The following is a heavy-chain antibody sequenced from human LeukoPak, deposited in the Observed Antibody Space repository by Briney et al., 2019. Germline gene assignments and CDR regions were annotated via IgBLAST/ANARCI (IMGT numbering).Heavy chain of an antibody. Sequence: GGSLRLSCAASGFTFSSYGMHWVRQAPGKGLEWVAFIRYDGSNKYYADSVKGRFTISRDNSKNTLYLQMNSLRAEDTAVYYCARDRLITLAAAHNWFDPWGQGTLVTVSS. CDR3: ARDRLITLAAAHNWFDP. V-gene: IGHV3-30*02. CDR1: GFTFSSYG. CDR2: IRYDGSNK. J-gene: IGHJ5*02. D-gene: IGHD6-13*01.